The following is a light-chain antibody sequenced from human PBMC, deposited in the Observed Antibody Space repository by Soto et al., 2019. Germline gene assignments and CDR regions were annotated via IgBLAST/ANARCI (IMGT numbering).Light chain of an antibody. J-gene: IGKJ5*01. CDR3: QNYNSAPIT. CDR2: DAS. V-gene: IGKV1-33*01. Sequence: DIQMTQSPSSLSASVGDRVTITCQASQNINNYLNWYQQKPGRAPKLLIYDASNLEAGVPSRFRGSGSGTDFTFTISRLQPEDVGTYYCQNYNSAPITFGQGTRLEIK. CDR1: QNINNY.